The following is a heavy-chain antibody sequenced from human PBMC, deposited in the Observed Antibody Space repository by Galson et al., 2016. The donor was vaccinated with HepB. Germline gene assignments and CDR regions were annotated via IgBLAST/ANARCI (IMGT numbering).Heavy chain of an antibody. CDR2: ISSSSSTI. CDR1: GFTCSSYS. V-gene: IGHV3-48*01. CDR3: AKDAILACGTGCYADY. D-gene: IGHD2-2*01. Sequence: SLRLSGAASGFTCSSYSMNWVRQAPGKGLEWISYISSSSSTIHYADSVKGRFNISRDNSKNTLYLQMNSLRAEDTAVYYCAKDAILACGTGCYADYWGQGTLVTVSS. J-gene: IGHJ4*02.